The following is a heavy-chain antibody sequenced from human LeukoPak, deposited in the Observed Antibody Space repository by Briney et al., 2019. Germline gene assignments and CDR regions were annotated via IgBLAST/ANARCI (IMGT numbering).Heavy chain of an antibody. CDR1: GFTFDDYA. Sequence: GGSLRLSCAASGFTFDDYAMHWVRRAPGKGLEWVSRINPDGSTTTYADSVKGRFTISRDNAKNTVYLQMNSLRAEDTALYHCVRVLSGSWDWFDPWGQGTLVTVSS. CDR3: VRVLSGSWDWFDP. D-gene: IGHD3-22*01. V-gene: IGHV3-74*01. CDR2: INPDGSTT. J-gene: IGHJ5*02.